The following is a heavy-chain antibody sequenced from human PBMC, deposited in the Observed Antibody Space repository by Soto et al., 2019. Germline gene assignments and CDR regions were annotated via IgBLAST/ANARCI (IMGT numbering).Heavy chain of an antibody. D-gene: IGHD6-13*01. CDR2: ISAHNGNT. V-gene: IGHV1-18*04. CDR1: GCTFSSYG. Sequence: AAGKVCCAASGCTFSSYGIGWVRQAPGQGLEWMGWISAHNGNTDYAQKFQGRVTMTTDTSTSTASMELRSLRSDDTAVYYCARGSYISSWYSFDYWG. J-gene: IGHJ5*01. CDR3: ARGSYISSWYSFDY.